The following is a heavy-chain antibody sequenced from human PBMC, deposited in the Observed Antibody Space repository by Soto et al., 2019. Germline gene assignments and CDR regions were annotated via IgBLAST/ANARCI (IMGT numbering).Heavy chain of an antibody. J-gene: IGHJ4*02. CDR1: GGSISSSSYY. CDR3: ARDIDYGDYNYFDY. CDR2: IYYSGST. D-gene: IGHD4-17*01. Sequence: PPETLSLTCTVSGGSISSSSYYWGWIRQPPGKGLEWIGYIYYSGSTNYNPSLKSRVTISVDTSKNQFSLKLSSVTAADTAVYYCARDIDYGDYNYFDYWGQGTLVTVSS. V-gene: IGHV4-61*01.